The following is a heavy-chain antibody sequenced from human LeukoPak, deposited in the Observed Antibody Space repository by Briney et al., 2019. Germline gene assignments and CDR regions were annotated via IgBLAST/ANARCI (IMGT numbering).Heavy chain of an antibody. CDR2: INHSGST. CDR1: GGSFSVYY. Sequence: SETLSLTCAVYGGSFSVYYWSWIRQPPGKGLEWIGEINHSGSTNYNPSLKSRVTISVDTSKNQFSLKLSSVTAADTAVYYCARGPTTQKPQWLVPGFDPWGQGTLVTVSS. J-gene: IGHJ5*02. V-gene: IGHV4-34*01. D-gene: IGHD6-19*01. CDR3: ARGPTTQKPQWLVPGFDP.